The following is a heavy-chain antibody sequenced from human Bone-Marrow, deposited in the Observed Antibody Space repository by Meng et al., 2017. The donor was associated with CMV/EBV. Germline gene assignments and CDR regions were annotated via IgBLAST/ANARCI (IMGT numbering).Heavy chain of an antibody. D-gene: IGHD2-2*01. J-gene: IGHJ4*02. CDR1: GGSFSGYY. Sequence: SETLSLTCAVYGGSFSGYYWSWIRQPPGKGLEWIGEINHSGSTNYNPSLKSRVTISVDTSKNQFSLKLSSVTAADTAVYFCARGPDCSSTSCTDYWGQGTLVTVSS. CDR2: INHSGST. CDR3: ARGPDCSSTSCTDY. V-gene: IGHV4-34*01.